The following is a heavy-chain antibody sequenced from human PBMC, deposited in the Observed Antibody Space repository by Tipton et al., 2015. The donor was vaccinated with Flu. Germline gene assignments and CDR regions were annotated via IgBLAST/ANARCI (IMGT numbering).Heavy chain of an antibody. D-gene: IGHD3-22*01. V-gene: IGHV4-4*07. J-gene: IGHJ5*01. CDR1: GGSLIIFY. CDR3: ARDAAYYYDSSGPFTDS. CDR2: IYSSGIT. Sequence: LRLSFTVSGGSLIIFYCTWIRQPSGKGLEWIGRIYSSGITKYNPSLNIRVTMSVDTSKNQFSLKLSSVPASAPAVYYCARDAAYYYDSSGPFTDSWGQGTLVTVSS.